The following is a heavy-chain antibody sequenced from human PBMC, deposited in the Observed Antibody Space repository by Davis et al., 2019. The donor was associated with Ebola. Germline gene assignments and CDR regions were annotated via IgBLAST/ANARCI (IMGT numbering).Heavy chain of an antibody. CDR1: GGSVSSGSYY. D-gene: IGHD6-19*01. J-gene: IGHJ4*02. V-gene: IGHV4-61*01. CDR2: IYYSGST. CDR3: ARDPSSGWYGAPHGQENY. Sequence: PSETLSLTCTVSGGSVSSGSYYWSWIRQPPGKGLEWIGYIYYSGSTNYNPSLKSRVTISVDTSKNQFSLKLSSVTAADTAVYYCARDPSSGWYGAPHGQENYWGQGTVVTVSS.